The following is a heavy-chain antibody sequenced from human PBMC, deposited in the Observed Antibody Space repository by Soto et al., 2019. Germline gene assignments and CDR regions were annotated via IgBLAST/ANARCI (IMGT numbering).Heavy chain of an antibody. CDR2: ISAYNGNT. V-gene: IGHV1-18*01. Sequence: QVQLVQSGAEVKKPGASVKVSCKASGYTFTSYGISWVRQAPGQGLEWMGWISAYNGNTNYAQKLQGRVTMTTDTSTSTAYMERRSLRSDDTAVYYCARLFAYCGGDCYSGPDIWGQGTMVTVSS. CDR3: ARLFAYCGGDCYSGPDI. J-gene: IGHJ3*02. D-gene: IGHD2-21*02. CDR1: GYTFTSYG.